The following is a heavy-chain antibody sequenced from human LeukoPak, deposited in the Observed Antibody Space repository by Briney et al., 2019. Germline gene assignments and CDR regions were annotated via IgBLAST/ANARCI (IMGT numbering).Heavy chain of an antibody. J-gene: IGHJ4*02. CDR3: AKDLYYDSSGYHLFDY. V-gene: IGHV3-30*02. CDR2: IRYDGSNK. CDR1: GFTFSSYG. Sequence: GGSLRLSCAASGFTFSSYGMHWVRQAPGKGLEWVAFIRYDGSNKYYADSVKGRFTISRDNSKNTLYLQMNSLRAEDTAVYYCAKDLYYDSSGYHLFDYWGQGTLVTVSS. D-gene: IGHD3-22*01.